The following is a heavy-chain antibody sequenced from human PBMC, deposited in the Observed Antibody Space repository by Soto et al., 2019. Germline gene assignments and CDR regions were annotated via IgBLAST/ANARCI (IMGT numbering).Heavy chain of an antibody. CDR2: VSYSGRT. CDR3: AKDVRH. J-gene: IGHJ4*01. Sequence: QVQLQESGPGLVQPSQTLSLTCTVSGGSISSGGYSWSWIRQPPGTGLERIGHVSYSGRTYSTTSINSRVNISVDTSRNQISLIVNSVTAADTDAYYCAKDVRHWGQGTLVTVSS. V-gene: IGHV4-31*03. CDR1: GGSISSGGYS.